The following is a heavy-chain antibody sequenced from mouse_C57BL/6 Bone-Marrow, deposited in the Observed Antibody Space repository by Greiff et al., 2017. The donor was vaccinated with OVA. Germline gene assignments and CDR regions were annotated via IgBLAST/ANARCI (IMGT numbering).Heavy chain of an antibody. Sequence: ESGPELVKPGASVKISCKASGYSFTDYNMNWVKQSNGKSLEWIGVINPNYGTTSYNQKFKGKATLTVDQSSSTAYMQLNSLTSEDSAVYYCARSFITTVVGPYYFDYWGQGTTLTVSS. CDR1: GYSFTDYN. V-gene: IGHV1-39*01. CDR3: ARSFITTVVGPYYFDY. J-gene: IGHJ2*01. D-gene: IGHD1-1*01. CDR2: INPNYGTT.